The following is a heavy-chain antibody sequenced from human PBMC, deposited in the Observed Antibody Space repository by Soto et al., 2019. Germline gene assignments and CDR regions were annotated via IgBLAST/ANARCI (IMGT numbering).Heavy chain of an antibody. CDR1: GFTVSSNY. D-gene: IGHD5-12*01. V-gene: IGHV3-53*05. CDR2: IYSGGST. J-gene: IGHJ6*02. Sequence: LRLSCAASGFTVSSNYMSWVRQAPGKGLEWVSVIYSGGSTYYADSVKGRFTISRDNSKNTLYLQMNSLRAEDTAVYYCARDYYRFNSGYGFSMDVWGQGTTVTVSS. CDR3: ARDYYRFNSGYGFSMDV.